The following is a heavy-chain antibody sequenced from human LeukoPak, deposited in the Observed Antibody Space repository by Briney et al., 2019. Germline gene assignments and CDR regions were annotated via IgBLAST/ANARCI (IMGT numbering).Heavy chain of an antibody. D-gene: IGHD1-14*01. CDR3: ARDFRRAFDY. Sequence: DSVKGRFTISRDNSKNTLYLQMNSLRAEDTAVYYCARDFRRAFDYWGQGTLVTVSS. V-gene: IGHV3-30*07. J-gene: IGHJ4*02.